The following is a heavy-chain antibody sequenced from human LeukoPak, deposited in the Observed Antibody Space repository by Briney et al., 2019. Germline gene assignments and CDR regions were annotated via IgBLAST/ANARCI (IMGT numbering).Heavy chain of an antibody. J-gene: IGHJ4*02. CDR2: INHSGST. Sequence: SETLSLTCAVYGGSFSGYYWSWIRQPPGKGLEWIGEINHSGSTNYNPSLKSRVTISVDTSKNQFSLKLSSVTAADTAVYYCARGHPRYGSGSYPTYYYFDYWGQGTLVTVSS. CDR1: GGSFSGYY. CDR3: ARGHPRYGSGSYPTYYYFDY. V-gene: IGHV4-34*01. D-gene: IGHD3-10*01.